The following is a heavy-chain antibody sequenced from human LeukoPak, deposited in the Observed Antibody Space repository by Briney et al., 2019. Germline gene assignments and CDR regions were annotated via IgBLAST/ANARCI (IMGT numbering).Heavy chain of an antibody. CDR2: INTDGSSI. CDR1: GFTFSSHW. D-gene: IGHD3-10*01. J-gene: IGHJ4*02. V-gene: IGHV3-74*01. Sequence: PGGSLRLSCAASGFTFSSHWMHWVRQAPGKGLVWVSRINTDGSSISYADSVKGRFTISRDNAKNTVYLQMNSLRAEDTAVYYCANDYRSGSFHDFWGQGTLVTVSS. CDR3: ANDYRSGSFHDF.